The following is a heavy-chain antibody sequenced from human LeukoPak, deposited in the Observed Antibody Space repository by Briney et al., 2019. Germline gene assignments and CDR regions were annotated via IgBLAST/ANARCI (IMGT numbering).Heavy chain of an antibody. CDR2: IFYSGST. V-gene: IGHV4-59*01. CDR3: AREKIRTVAD. D-gene: IGHD4-23*01. CDR1: GGSISSYY. J-gene: IGHJ4*02. Sequence: SETLSLTCTVSGGSISSYYWSWIRQPPGKGLEWIRNIFYSGSTNYNPSLKSRVTISVDTSKNQFSLGLSSVTAADTAVYYCAREKIRTVADWGQGTLVSVSP.